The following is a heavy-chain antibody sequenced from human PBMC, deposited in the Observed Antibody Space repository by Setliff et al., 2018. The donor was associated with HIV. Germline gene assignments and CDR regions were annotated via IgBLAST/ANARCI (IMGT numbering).Heavy chain of an antibody. V-gene: IGHV4-61*08. CDR1: GGSISSGDYY. CDR2: IYYSGST. J-gene: IGHJ3*02. Sequence: SETLSLTCTVSGGSISSGDYYWSWIRQPPGKGLEWIGYIYYSGSTNYNPSLKSRVTMSVDTSKNQFSLKLSSVTAADTAVSYCARDRTGGTFDIWGQGTMVTVSS. CDR3: ARDRTGGTFDI. D-gene: IGHD3-16*01.